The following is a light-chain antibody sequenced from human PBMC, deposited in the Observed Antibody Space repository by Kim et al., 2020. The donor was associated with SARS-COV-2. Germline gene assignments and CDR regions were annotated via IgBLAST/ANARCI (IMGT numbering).Light chain of an antibody. CDR2: GAF. Sequence: EIVLTQSPGTLSLSPGETATLSCRASQRVSGNYLAWYQQKPGQAPRLLVYGAFSRATGIPDRISASGSGTDFTLTISGLEPEDFAVYFCQQYGDSLQTFGQGTKLEI. J-gene: IGKJ2*01. V-gene: IGKV3-20*01. CDR3: QQYGDSLQT. CDR1: QRVSGNY.